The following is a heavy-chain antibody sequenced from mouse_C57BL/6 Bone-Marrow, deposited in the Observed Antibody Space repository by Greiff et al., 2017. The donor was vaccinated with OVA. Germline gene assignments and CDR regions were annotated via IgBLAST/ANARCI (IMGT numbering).Heavy chain of an antibody. CDR2: INPGSGGT. D-gene: IGHD2-2*01. Sequence: QVQLQQSGAELVRPGTSVKVSCKASGYAFTNYLIEWVKQRPGQGLEWIGVINPGSGGTNYNEKFKGKATLTADKSSSTAYMQLSSLTSEDSAVYYCARDWGYRAWFAYWGQGTLVTVSA. CDR3: ARDWGYRAWFAY. J-gene: IGHJ3*01. V-gene: IGHV1-54*01. CDR1: GYAFTNYL.